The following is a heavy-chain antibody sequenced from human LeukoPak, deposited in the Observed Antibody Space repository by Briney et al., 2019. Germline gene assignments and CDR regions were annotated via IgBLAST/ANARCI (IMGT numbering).Heavy chain of an antibody. Sequence: ASVKVSCKASGYTFTGYYMHWVRQAPGQGLEWMGWINPNSGGTNYAQKFQGRVTMTRDTSISTAYMELSRLRSDDTAVYYCARVVGPAAPPPGMDVWGQGTTVTVSS. D-gene: IGHD2-2*01. V-gene: IGHV1-2*02. J-gene: IGHJ6*02. CDR2: INPNSGGT. CDR1: GYTFTGYY. CDR3: ARVVGPAAPPPGMDV.